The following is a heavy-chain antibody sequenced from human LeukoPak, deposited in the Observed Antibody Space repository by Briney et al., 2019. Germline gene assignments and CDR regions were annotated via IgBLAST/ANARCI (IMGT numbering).Heavy chain of an antibody. Sequence: GGSLRLSCAASGFTFSSYAMHWVRQAPGKGLEWVAVISYDGSNKYYADSVKGRLTISRDNSKNTLYLQMNSLRAEDTAVYYCARESIAGGYFDYWGQGTLVTVSS. CDR2: ISYDGSNK. D-gene: IGHD6-13*01. CDR1: GFTFSSYA. V-gene: IGHV3-30*01. CDR3: ARESIAGGYFDY. J-gene: IGHJ4*02.